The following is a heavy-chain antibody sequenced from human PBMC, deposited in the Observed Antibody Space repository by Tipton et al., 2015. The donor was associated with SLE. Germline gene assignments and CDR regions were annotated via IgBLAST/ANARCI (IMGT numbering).Heavy chain of an antibody. CDR2: IYYSGGT. CDR3: AGQLWLHYFDY. D-gene: IGHD5-18*01. V-gene: IGHV4-39*07. CDR1: GDSISSTAYY. J-gene: IGHJ4*02. Sequence: TLSLTCSVSGDSISSTAYYWGWIRQPPGKGLEWIGSIYYSGGTYYNPSLKSRVTISVDTSKNQFSLKLSSVTAADTAVYYCAGQLWLHYFDYWGQGTLVSVSS.